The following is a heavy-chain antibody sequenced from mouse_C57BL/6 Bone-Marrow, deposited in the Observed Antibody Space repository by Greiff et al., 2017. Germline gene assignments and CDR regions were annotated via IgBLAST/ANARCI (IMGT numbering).Heavy chain of an antibody. D-gene: IGHD1-1*01. J-gene: IGHJ4*01. V-gene: IGHV1-74*01. CDR2: IHPSDSDT. CDR1: GYTFTSYW. Sequence: QVQLQQPGAELVKPGASVKVSCKASGYTFTSYWMHWVKQRPGQGLEWIGRIHPSDSDTNYNQKFKGKATLTVDKSSSTAYMQRSSLTSEDSAVYYCARIGSSYNYYAMDYWGQGTSVTVSS. CDR3: ARIGSSYNYYAMDY.